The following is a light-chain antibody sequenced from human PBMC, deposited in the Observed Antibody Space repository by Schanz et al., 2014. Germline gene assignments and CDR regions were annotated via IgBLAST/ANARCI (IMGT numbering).Light chain of an antibody. CDR2: DVS. CDR3: TSYTGSGTLWV. Sequence: SALTQPRSVSGSPGQSVTVSCTGTFSDVGGYNFVSWYQQHPGKAPKLMIYDVSKRPSGVSDRFSGSKSGNTASLTISGLQAEDEADYYCTSYTGSGTLWVFGGGTKLTVL. V-gene: IGLV2-11*01. CDR1: FSDVGGYNF. J-gene: IGLJ3*02.